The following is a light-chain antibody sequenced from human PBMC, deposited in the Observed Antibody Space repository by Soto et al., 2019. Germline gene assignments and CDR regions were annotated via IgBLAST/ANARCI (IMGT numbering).Light chain of an antibody. V-gene: IGKV4-1*01. CDR2: GAS. CDR3: QQHYSSLRT. Sequence: DIVMTQSPDSLAVSLGERATINCKSSQSVLYTSNNKNYLAWFQQKPGQPPKLLIYGASTRESGVPDRLSGSGSGTDFTLTISSLQAEDVAVYYCQQHYSSLRTFGQGTKVEI. CDR1: QSVLYTSNNKNY. J-gene: IGKJ1*01.